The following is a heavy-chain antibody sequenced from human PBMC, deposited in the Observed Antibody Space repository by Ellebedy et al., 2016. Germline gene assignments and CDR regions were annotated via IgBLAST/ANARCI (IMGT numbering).Heavy chain of an antibody. V-gene: IGHV3-64D*06. Sequence: GESLKISCSASGFSFSNYALHWVRQAPEKGLEFVAAISNNGHHTFYADSMKGRLTISRGNSGNTLSLQMSSLSPDDTAVYYCVKPGDSVHWYFDLWGRGTLISVSS. CDR3: VKPGDSVHWYFDL. D-gene: IGHD2-21*02. CDR2: ISNNGHHT. J-gene: IGHJ2*01. CDR1: GFSFSNYA.